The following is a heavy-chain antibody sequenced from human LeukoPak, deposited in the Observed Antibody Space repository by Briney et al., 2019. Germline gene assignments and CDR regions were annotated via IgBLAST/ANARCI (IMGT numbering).Heavy chain of an antibody. CDR3: ARDLVGVVVPAAIGWFDP. CDR2: ISYDGSNK. J-gene: IGHJ5*02. CDR1: GFTFSSYA. V-gene: IGHV3-30-3*01. D-gene: IGHD2-2*02. Sequence: GGSLRLSCAASGFTFSSYAMHWVRQAPGKGLEWVAVISYDGSNKYYADSVKGRFTISRDNSKNTLYLQMNSLRAEDTAVYYCARDLVGVVVPAAIGWFDPWGQETLVTVSS.